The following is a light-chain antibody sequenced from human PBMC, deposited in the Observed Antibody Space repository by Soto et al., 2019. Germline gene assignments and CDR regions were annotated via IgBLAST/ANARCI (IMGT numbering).Light chain of an antibody. Sequence: EIVLTQSPGTLSLSPGERATLSCRASQSVSSSYLAWYQQTPGQAPRLLIYGASSRATGISDRFSGSGSGTDFTLTISRLEPEDFAVYYCQQYGSSPRTCGQGTKVEIK. CDR2: GAS. J-gene: IGKJ1*01. V-gene: IGKV3-20*01. CDR3: QQYGSSPRT. CDR1: QSVSSSY.